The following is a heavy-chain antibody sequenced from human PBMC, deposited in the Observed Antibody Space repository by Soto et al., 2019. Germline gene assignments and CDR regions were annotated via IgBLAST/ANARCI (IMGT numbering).Heavy chain of an antibody. Sequence: SETLSLTCTVSGGSISSYYWSWIRQPPGKGLEWIGYIYYSGSTNYNPSLKSRVTMTTDTSTSTAYMEPRSLRSDDTALYYCARVGGSGSYYAPPAYWGQGTLVTVSS. CDR3: ARVGGSGSYYAPPAY. CDR2: IYYSGST. D-gene: IGHD3-10*01. J-gene: IGHJ4*02. CDR1: GGSISSYY. V-gene: IGHV4-59*01.